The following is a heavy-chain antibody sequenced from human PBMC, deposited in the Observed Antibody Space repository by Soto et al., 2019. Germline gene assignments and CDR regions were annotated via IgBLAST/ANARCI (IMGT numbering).Heavy chain of an antibody. CDR1: GGSISSGDYY. Sequence: QVQLQESGPGLVKPSQTLSLTCTVSGGSISSGDYYWSWIRQPPGKGLEWIGYIYYSGSTYYNPSLKSRVTISVHTSKNQFSLKLSSVTAADTAVYYCARQLTTVVNGPAFDIWGQGTMVTVSS. CDR3: ARQLTTVVNGPAFDI. V-gene: IGHV4-30-4*01. D-gene: IGHD4-17*01. J-gene: IGHJ3*02. CDR2: IYYSGST.